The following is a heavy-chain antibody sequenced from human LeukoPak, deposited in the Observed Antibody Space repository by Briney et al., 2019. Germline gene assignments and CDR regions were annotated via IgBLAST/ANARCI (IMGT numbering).Heavy chain of an antibody. CDR1: GFTFSDYY. V-gene: IGHV3-11*01. Sequence: PGGSLRLSCTASGFTFSDYYMSWIRQAPGKGLEWVSYISSRGSTIYYADSVKGRFTISRDNAKNSLYLQMNSLRAEDTAVYYCARERYYYDSSAYCGYWGQGTLVTASS. J-gene: IGHJ4*02. CDR2: ISSRGSTI. D-gene: IGHD3-22*01. CDR3: ARERYYYDSSAYCGY.